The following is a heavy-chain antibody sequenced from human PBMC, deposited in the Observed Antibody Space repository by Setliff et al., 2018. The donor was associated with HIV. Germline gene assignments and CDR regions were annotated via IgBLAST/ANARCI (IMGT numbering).Heavy chain of an antibody. V-gene: IGHV4-59*01. D-gene: IGHD3-3*01. CDR2: IYYSGRT. J-gene: IGHJ6*03. CDR1: GGSISGYY. CDR3: ARGLMSYNFWGGRNDYHYMDV. Sequence: SETLSLTCSVSGGSISGYYWNWIRQPPGKGLEWIGCIYYSGRTTYNSSLKSRVTISLDTSKKQFSLKLNSVTAADTAVYYCARGLMSYNFWGGRNDYHYMDVWGKWTTVTVS.